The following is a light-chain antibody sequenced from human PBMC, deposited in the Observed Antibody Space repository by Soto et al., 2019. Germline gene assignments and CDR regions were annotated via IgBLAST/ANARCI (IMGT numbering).Light chain of an antibody. Sequence: QSALTQPPSASGSPGQSVTISCTGTSSDVGGYNYVSWYQQHPGKAPKLMIYEVSKRPSGVPDRFSGSKSGNTASLTLSGLQAEDEADYYCSSYAGSNNSLYVFGTGTKLTVL. CDR2: EVS. CDR1: SSDVGGYNY. J-gene: IGLJ1*01. V-gene: IGLV2-8*01. CDR3: SSYAGSNNSLYV.